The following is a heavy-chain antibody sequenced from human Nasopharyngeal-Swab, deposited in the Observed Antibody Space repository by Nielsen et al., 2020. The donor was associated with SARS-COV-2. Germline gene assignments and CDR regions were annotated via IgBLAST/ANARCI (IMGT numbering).Heavy chain of an antibody. D-gene: IGHD3-16*01. CDR2: IHNSRST. J-gene: IGHJ4*02. CDR1: GGSITSGDYY. Sequence: SETLSLTCTVSGGSITSGDYYWSWIRQHSGKGLEWIGHIHNSRSTYYNPSLKSRIAISAETSENQFSLKLSSVTAADTAVYYCARAGGADYNFAYWGQGTLVTVSP. CDR3: ARAGGADYNFAY. V-gene: IGHV4-31*03.